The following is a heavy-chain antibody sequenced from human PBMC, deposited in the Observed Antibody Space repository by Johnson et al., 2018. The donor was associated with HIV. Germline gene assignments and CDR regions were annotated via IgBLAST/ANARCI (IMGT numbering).Heavy chain of an antibody. D-gene: IGHD3-10*01. V-gene: IGHV3-33*06. Sequence: QVQLVESGGGVVQPGRSLRLSCAASGFTFSSYGMHWVRKAPGKGLQWVAAIWYDGNNKYYADSVKGRFTVSRDNSKNTLYLQMNSLRVEDTAVYYCAKPKTGIDAFDIWGQGTMVTVSS. CDR3: AKPKTGIDAFDI. CDR1: GFTFSSYG. J-gene: IGHJ3*02. CDR2: IWYDGNNK.